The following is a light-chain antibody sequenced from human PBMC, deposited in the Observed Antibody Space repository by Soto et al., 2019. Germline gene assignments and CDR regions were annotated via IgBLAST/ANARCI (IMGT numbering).Light chain of an antibody. CDR2: RNH. V-gene: IGLV1-47*01. CDR3: AGWDDSLHGLL. J-gene: IGLJ1*01. CDR1: SSNIGTNY. Sequence: QTVVTQPPSASGTPGQRVTISCSGGSSNIGTNYVYWYQQLPGTAPKLLIYRNHLRPSGVPDRFSASKSGTSASLAISGLRSEDEADYFCAGWDDSLHGLLFGSGTKVPVL.